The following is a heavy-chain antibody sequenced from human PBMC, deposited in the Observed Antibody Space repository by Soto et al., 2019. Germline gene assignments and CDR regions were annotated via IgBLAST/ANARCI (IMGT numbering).Heavy chain of an antibody. Sequence: QVQLVQSGAEVKKPGASVKVSCKASGYTFSNYGFSWVRQAPGQGLERLGWITAYDGSTKFAQKVQDRVTLTTDTSTRTAYLELRSLRSDDTAVYYCARGCRGGSCYYPFDYWGQGTLVTVSS. CDR1: GYTFSNYG. D-gene: IGHD2-15*01. CDR3: ARGCRGGSCYYPFDY. V-gene: IGHV1-18*04. CDR2: ITAYDGST. J-gene: IGHJ4*02.